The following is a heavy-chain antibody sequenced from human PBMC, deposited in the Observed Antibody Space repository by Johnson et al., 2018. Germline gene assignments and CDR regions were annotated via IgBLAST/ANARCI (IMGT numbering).Heavy chain of an antibody. CDR2: INPSGGST. V-gene: IGHV1-46*01. D-gene: IGHD3-22*01. CDR1: GYTFTSYY. CDR3: ARVLYYDTSGYHKGDAFHI. J-gene: IGHJ3*02. Sequence: QVQLVQSGAEVKKPGASVKVSCKASGYTFTSYYMHWVRQAPGQGLEWMGIINPSGGSTSYAQKFQGRVTMTRDTSTSTGYMGLSSLRSEDTAVYYCARVLYYDTSGYHKGDAFHIWGQGTMVTVSS.